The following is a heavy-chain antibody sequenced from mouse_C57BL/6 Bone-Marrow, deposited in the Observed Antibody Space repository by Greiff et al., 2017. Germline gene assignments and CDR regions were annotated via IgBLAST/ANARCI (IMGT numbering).Heavy chain of an antibody. D-gene: IGHD4-1*01. CDR3: ATLTGPFAY. J-gene: IGHJ3*01. V-gene: IGHV5-17*01. CDR1: GFTFSDYG. CDR2: ISSGSSTI. Sequence: EVQLVESGGGLVKPGGSLKLSCAASGFTFSDYGMHWVRQAPEKGLEWVAYISSGSSTIYYAYTVKGRFTISRDNAQNTQFLQLTSLRSEDTAMYYCATLTGPFAYWGQGTLVTVSA.